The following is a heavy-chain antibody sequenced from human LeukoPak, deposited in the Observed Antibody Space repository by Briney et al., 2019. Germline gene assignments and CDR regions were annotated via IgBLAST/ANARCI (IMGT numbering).Heavy chain of an antibody. Sequence: GGSLRLSXAASGFTFDDYGMSWVRQAPGKGLEWVSGINWNGGSTGYADSVKGRFTISRDNAKNSLYLQMNSLRAEDTALYYCARSRVFSTATEYYFDYWGQGTLVTVSS. D-gene: IGHD2-8*01. J-gene: IGHJ4*02. CDR1: GFTFDDYG. CDR3: ARSRVFSTATEYYFDY. V-gene: IGHV3-20*04. CDR2: INWNGGST.